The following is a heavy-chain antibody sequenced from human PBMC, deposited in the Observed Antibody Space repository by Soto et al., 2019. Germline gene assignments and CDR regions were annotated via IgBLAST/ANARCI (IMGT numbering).Heavy chain of an antibody. J-gene: IGHJ5*02. CDR3: ARGRWLASACIELDP. Sequence: TLSLTCTVSGGSISSGDYYWSWIRQPPGKGLEWIGYIYYSGSTYYNPSLKSRVAISVDTSKNQFSLKLSSVTAADTAVYYCARGRWLASACIELDPWVQGTMVTVSA. V-gene: IGHV4-30-4*01. CDR2: IYYSGST. D-gene: IGHD6-13*01. CDR1: GGSISSGDYY.